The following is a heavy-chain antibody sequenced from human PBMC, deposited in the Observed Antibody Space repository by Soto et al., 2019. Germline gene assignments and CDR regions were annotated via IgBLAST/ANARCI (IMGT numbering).Heavy chain of an antibody. Sequence: GGSLRLSCVGSGFTFSSYGMHWVRQAPGKGLECVAVISDTGSSHYYAASVEGRFTISRENSKNTLSLHMDRLRVEDTAVYYCAKDRRGDCPDNSCYFGADYWGQGTPVTVSS. CDR2: ISDTGSSH. V-gene: IGHV3-30*18. CDR1: GFTFSSYG. CDR3: AKDRRGDCPDNSCYFGADY. D-gene: IGHD2-2*01. J-gene: IGHJ4*02.